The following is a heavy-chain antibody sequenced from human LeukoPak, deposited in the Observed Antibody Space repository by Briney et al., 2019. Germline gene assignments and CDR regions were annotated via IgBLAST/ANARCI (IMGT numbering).Heavy chain of an antibody. Sequence: GSLRLSCVVSGFTVSNAWMSWVRQAPGKGLEWVGRIKSKSDGGTTDSAAPVKGRFTISRDDSENMVYLQMNSLKTEDTALYYCTTGRGYYYGVDYWGQGTLVTVSS. D-gene: IGHD5-18*01. J-gene: IGHJ4*02. V-gene: IGHV3-15*01. CDR1: GFTVSNAW. CDR3: TTGRGYYYGVDY. CDR2: IKSKSDGGTT.